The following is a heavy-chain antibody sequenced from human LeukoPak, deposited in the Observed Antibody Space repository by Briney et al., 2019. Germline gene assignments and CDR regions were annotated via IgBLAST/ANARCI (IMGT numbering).Heavy chain of an antibody. CDR1: GFTFSNFN. CDR2: IRSGSRDI. CDR3: ARAYYYYDSSAFDH. Sequence: GGSLRLSCDASGFTFSNFNMTWVRQAPGKGLEWVSSIRSGSRDIFYADSVKGRFTVSRDNAMSSLYLQMNSLRAEDTAVYYCARAYYYYDSSAFDHWGLGTLVTVSS. J-gene: IGHJ4*02. V-gene: IGHV3-21*01. D-gene: IGHD3-22*01.